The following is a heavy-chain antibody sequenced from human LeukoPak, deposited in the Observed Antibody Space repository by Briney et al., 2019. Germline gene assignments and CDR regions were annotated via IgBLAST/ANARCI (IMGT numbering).Heavy chain of an antibody. V-gene: IGHV3-53*01. Sequence: GGSLRLSCAASGFTFSDYYMSWIRQAPGKGLEWVSVFSSGGDTYYAESVKGRFTIYRDNSKNTLYLQISSLRAEDTAVYYCARVALYALDVWGQGTVVTVSS. CDR1: GFTFSDYY. D-gene: IGHD3-16*01. J-gene: IGHJ3*01. CDR3: ARVALYALDV. CDR2: FSSGGDT.